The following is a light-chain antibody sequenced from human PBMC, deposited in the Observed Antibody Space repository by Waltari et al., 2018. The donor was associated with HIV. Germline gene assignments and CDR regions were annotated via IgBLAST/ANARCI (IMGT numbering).Light chain of an antibody. CDR3: QAWDSSTAGV. Sequence: SYELTQPHSVSVSPGQTASIPCSGDKLGDKYACWYQQKPGQSPVLVSYQDRKRPSGIPERFSGSNSWNTATLTISGTQAMDEADYYCQAWDSSTAGVFGGGTKLTVL. CDR1: KLGDKY. CDR2: QDR. V-gene: IGLV3-1*01. J-gene: IGLJ2*01.